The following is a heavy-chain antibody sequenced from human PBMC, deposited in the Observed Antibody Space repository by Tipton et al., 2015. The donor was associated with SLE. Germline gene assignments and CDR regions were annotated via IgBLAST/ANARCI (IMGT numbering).Heavy chain of an antibody. D-gene: IGHD5-12*01. V-gene: IGHV4-61*01. CDR3: ARGAWIPDY. J-gene: IGHJ4*02. CDR1: GDSVSSGNHY. CDR2: VHHSGDT. Sequence: TLSLTCTVSGDSVSSGNHYWSWVRQSPGKGLEWIGYVHHSGDTNYNPSLKGRVTISVDTPNNQFSLSLSSVTAADTAVYYCARGAWIPDYWGQGTLVTVSS.